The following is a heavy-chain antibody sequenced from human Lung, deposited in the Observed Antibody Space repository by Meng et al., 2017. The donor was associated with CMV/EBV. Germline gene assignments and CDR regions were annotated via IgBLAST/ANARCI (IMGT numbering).Heavy chain of an antibody. J-gene: IGHJ1*01. CDR1: GDSITNHNW. V-gene: IGHV4-4*02. Sequence: QGRFRGPGPALVKPSETLSLTCAVSGDSITNHNWWAWVRQPPGKGLEWIGEIPHRGNSAYNPSLKSRVSMSIDKSKNQFSLKLTSVTAADTAVYHCLRRSGGSVWGQGTLVTVSS. CDR3: LRRSGGSV. CDR2: IPHRGNS. D-gene: IGHD3-10*01.